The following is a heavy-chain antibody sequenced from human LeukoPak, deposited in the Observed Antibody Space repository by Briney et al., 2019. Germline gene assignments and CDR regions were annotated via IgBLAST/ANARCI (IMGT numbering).Heavy chain of an antibody. V-gene: IGHV3-23*01. D-gene: IGHD3-9*01. J-gene: IGHJ4*02. Sequence: PGGSLRLSCAASGFTFTTYGMGWVRQAPGKGLEWVSANSASGDSTYYAESVKGRFTISRDNSENTLYLQMHSLRVEDTAIYYCAKGGKTGLRFYFDYWGQGILVTVSS. CDR2: NSASGDST. CDR1: GFTFTTYG. CDR3: AKGGKTGLRFYFDY.